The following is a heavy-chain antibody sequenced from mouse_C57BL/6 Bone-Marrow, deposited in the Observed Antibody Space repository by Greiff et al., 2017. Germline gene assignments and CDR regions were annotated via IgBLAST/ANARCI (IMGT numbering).Heavy chain of an antibody. CDR3: ARGWLLRSFDV. V-gene: IGHV1-59*01. D-gene: IGHD2-3*01. CDR2: IDPSDSYT. Sequence: QVQLQQPGAELVRPGTSVKLSCKASGYTFTSYWMHWVKQRPGQGLEWIGVIDPSDSYTNYNQKFKGKATLTVDTSSSTAYMQLSSLTSEDSAVYYCARGWLLRSFDVWGTGTTVTVSS. CDR1: GYTFTSYW. J-gene: IGHJ1*03.